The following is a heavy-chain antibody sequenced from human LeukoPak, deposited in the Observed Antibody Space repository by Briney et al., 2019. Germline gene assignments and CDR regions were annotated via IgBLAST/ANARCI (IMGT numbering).Heavy chain of an antibody. V-gene: IGHV4-39*06. J-gene: IGHJ5*02. CDR1: GGSISSSSYY. D-gene: IGHD2-2*01. CDR2: IYYSGST. Sequence: PSETLSLTCTVSGGSISSSSYYWGWIRQPPGKGLEWIGCIYYSGSTYYNPSLKSRVTISVDTSKNQFPLKLSSVTAADTAVYYCARGHIVVVPAAIVWFDPWGQGTLVTVSS. CDR3: ARGHIVVVPAAIVWFDP.